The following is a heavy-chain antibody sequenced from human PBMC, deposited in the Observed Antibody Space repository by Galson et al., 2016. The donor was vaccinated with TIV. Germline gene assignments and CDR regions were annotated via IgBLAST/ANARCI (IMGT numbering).Heavy chain of an antibody. J-gene: IGHJ4*02. D-gene: IGHD2/OR15-2a*01. CDR1: GNSLNELV. Sequence: SVKVSCKVSGNSLNELVMHWVRQAPGKGLEWMGGFDPEVFKTVYPQKFQGSVTMTADTYRDTAYMELGSMIIEDTAVYYCATVAWFPGLSLDNWGQGTLVTVSS. CDR2: FDPEVFKT. V-gene: IGHV1-24*01. CDR3: ATVAWFPGLSLDN.